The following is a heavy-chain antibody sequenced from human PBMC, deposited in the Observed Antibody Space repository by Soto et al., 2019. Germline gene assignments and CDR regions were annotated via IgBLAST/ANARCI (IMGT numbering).Heavy chain of an antibody. CDR2: IYYDGNA. J-gene: IGHJ6*01. D-gene: IGHD2-2*02. Sequence: SETLSLTCTVSGGFIDSGAYYWSWIREPPGKGLEWIGYIYYDGNAYYNPSLKSRITISVDTSKNQFSLKLRSVTAADSAVYYCVRDVPPAAIPSEYSGLDVWGQGTTVTVSS. CDR3: VRDVPPAAIPSEYSGLDV. CDR1: GGFIDSGAYY. V-gene: IGHV4-30-4*01.